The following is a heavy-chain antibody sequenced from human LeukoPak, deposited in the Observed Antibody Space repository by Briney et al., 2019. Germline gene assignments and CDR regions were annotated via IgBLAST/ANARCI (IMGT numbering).Heavy chain of an antibody. V-gene: IGHV6-1*01. J-gene: IGHJ6*02. CDR3: ARERVQQLAPNYYYYYGMDV. CDR1: GDSVSSNSAA. D-gene: IGHD6-13*01. Sequence: SQTLSLTCAISGDSVSSNSAAWNWIRQSPSRGLEWLGRTYYRSKWYNDYEVSVKIRITINPDTSKNQFSLQLNSVTPEDTAVYYCARERVQQLAPNYYYYYGMDVWGQGTTVTVSS. CDR2: TYYRSKWYN.